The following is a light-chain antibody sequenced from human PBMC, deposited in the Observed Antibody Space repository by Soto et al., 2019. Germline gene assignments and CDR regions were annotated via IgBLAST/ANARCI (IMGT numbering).Light chain of an antibody. Sequence: DIVMTQSPLSLPVTPGEPASISCRSSQSLLHSNGYNYLDWYLQKPVQSPQLLIYLGSNRSSGGPDRFCGSGSGTDFTLKISRVEAEDVGVYYCMQALQTPWTFGQGTKVEIK. CDR1: QSLLHSNGYNY. CDR2: LGS. J-gene: IGKJ1*01. CDR3: MQALQTPWT. V-gene: IGKV2-28*01.